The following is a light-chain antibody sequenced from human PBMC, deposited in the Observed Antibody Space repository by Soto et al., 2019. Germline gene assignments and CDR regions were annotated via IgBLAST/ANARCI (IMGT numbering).Light chain of an antibody. CDR3: AAWDDSLRVV. V-gene: IGLV1-44*01. J-gene: IGLJ3*02. CDR2: SDN. Sequence: QSVLTQSPSASGTPGQRVIMSCSGSSSNIGSKTVNWYQHVPGTTPKLLVYSDNQRPSGVPDRFSGSKSGTSASLAISGLQSEDEADYYCAAWDDSLRVVFGGGTKLTVL. CDR1: SSNIGSKT.